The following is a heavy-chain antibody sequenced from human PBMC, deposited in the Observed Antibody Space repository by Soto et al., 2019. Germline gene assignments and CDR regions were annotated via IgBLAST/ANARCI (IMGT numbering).Heavy chain of an antibody. J-gene: IGHJ6*04. CDR2: IDPRDSYT. Sequence: GESRKSSCKGSGYSFTSYWISWVRQMPGKGLEWMGRIDPRDSYTNCSPSFQGHVTISADKSISTAYLQWSSLKASDTAMYYCARNPRRPGYYGMDVWGKGPTVTLS. CDR3: ARNPRRPGYYGMDV. CDR1: GYSFTSYW. V-gene: IGHV5-10-1*01.